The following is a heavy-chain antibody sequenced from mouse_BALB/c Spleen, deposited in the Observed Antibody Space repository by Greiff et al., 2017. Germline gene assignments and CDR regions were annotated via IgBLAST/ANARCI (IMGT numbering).Heavy chain of an antibody. CDR2: ISSGGSYT. Sequence: EVLLVESGGGLVKPGGSLKLSCAASGFTFSSYAMSWVLQSPEKRLEWVAEISSGGSYTYYPDTVTGRFTISRDNAKNTLYMELSSLRSEDTAMYYCAKGGGTSYFDYWGQGTTLTVSS. V-gene: IGHV5-9-4*01. CDR1: GFTFSSYA. CDR3: AKGGGTSYFDY. J-gene: IGHJ2*01. D-gene: IGHD1-1*02.